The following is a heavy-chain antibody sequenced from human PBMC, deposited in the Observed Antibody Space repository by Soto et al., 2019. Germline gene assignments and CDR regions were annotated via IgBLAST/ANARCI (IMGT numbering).Heavy chain of an antibody. D-gene: IGHD1-1*01. J-gene: IGHJ4*02. Sequence: GASVKVSCKASGGTFSSYAISWVRQAPGQGLEWMGGIIPIFGTANYAQKFQGRVTITADESTSTAYMELSSLRSEDTAVYYCATFPGGNERYFDYWGQGTLVPVSS. V-gene: IGHV1-69*13. CDR2: IIPIFGTA. CDR1: GGTFSSYA. CDR3: ATFPGGNERYFDY.